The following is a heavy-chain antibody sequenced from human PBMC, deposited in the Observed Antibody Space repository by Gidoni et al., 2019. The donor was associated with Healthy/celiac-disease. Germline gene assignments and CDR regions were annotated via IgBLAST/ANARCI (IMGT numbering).Heavy chain of an antibody. V-gene: IGHV5-51*01. D-gene: IGHD3-22*01. J-gene: IGHJ4*02. CDR1: GYSFTSYW. CDR3: ARSYYYDSSGYYYVHVFFDY. CDR2: IYPGDSYT. Sequence: EVQLVQSGAEVKKPGESLQLSCKGSGYSFTSYWSDGVRQMPGKGLEWMGIIYPGDSYTRYSPSFQGQVTISADKSISTAYLQWSSLKASDTAMYYCARSYYYDSSGYYYVHVFFDYWGQGTLVTVSS.